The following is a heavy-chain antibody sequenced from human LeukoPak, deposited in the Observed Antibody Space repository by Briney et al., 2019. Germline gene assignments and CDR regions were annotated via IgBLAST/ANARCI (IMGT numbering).Heavy chain of an antibody. D-gene: IGHD3-10*01. CDR1: GGSISSSSYY. V-gene: IGHV4-39*01. J-gene: IGHJ4*02. CDR2: INYSGST. Sequence: SETLSLTCTVSGGSISSSSYYWGWIRQPPGKGLEWIGSINYSGSTYYNPPLKSRVTISVDTSKNQFSLKLSSVTAADTAVYYCARLNYGIGDYWGQGTLVTGSS. CDR3: ARLNYGIGDY.